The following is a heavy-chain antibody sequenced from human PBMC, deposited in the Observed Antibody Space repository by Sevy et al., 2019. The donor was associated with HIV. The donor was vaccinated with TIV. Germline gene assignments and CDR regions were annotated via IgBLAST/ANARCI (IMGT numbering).Heavy chain of an antibody. CDR3: ARDHNEITFMVRGVIKYFDY. Sequence: GGSLRLSCAASGFTFSSYWMSWVRQAPGKGLEWVANIKQDGSEKYYVDSVKGRFTISRDNAKNSLYLQMNGLRAEDTAVYYCARDHNEITFMVRGVIKYFDYWGQGTLVTVSS. J-gene: IGHJ4*02. D-gene: IGHD3-10*01. CDR2: IKQDGSEK. V-gene: IGHV3-7*03. CDR1: GFTFSSYW.